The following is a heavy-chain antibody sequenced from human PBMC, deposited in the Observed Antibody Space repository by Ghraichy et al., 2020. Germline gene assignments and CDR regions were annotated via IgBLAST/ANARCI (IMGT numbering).Heavy chain of an antibody. CDR2: IGGSGGDT. V-gene: IGHV3-23*01. J-gene: IGHJ6*02. D-gene: IGHD2-2*01. CDR3: VKYYCSIYNCRGGHYYGMDV. Sequence: GGSLRLSCAASGFTFSSYAMSWVRQAPGKGLEWVSGIGGSGGDTYYADSVKGRFTISRDNSKNTLYLQMHSLRAEDTATYYCVKYYCSIYNCRGGHYYGMDVWGQGTTVAVSS. CDR1: GFTFSSYA.